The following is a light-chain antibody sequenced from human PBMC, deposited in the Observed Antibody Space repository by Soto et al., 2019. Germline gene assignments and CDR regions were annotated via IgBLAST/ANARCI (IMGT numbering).Light chain of an antibody. Sequence: EIVLPQSPATLSLSPGKRATLSCRASQNISNYLIWYQQKPGQAPRLLIYGAATGATGIPTRFSGSGSGTDFTLTISRLEPEDFAVYYCQQHGSSPITFGQGTRLEIK. CDR3: QQHGSSPIT. V-gene: IGKV3-20*01. CDR1: QNISNY. J-gene: IGKJ5*01. CDR2: GAA.